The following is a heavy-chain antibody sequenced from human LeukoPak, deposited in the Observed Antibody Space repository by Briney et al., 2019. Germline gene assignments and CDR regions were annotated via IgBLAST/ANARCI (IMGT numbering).Heavy chain of an antibody. CDR2: INPNSGGT. CDR3: ARSPSYDFWSGSNIRHFDY. CDR1: GYTFTGYY. J-gene: IGHJ4*02. Sequence: ASVKVSCKASGYTFTGYYMHWVRQAPGQGLEWMGWINPNSGGTNYAQKFQGRVTVTRDTSISTAYMELSRLRSDDTAVYYCARSPSYDFWSGSNIRHFDYWGQGTLVTVSS. V-gene: IGHV1-2*02. D-gene: IGHD3-3*01.